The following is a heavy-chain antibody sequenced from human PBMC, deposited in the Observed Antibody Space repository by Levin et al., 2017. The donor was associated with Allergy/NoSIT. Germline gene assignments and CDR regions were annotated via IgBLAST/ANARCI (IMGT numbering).Heavy chain of an antibody. CDR1: GYTFTSYA. J-gene: IGHJ4*02. Sequence: ASVKVSCKASGYTFTSYAMNWVRQAPGQGLEWMGWINTNTGNPTYAQGFTGRFVFSLDTSVSTAYLQISSLKAEDTAVYYCARDPHHGYYDFWSGYLPAFDYWGQGTLVTVSS. CDR3: ARDPHHGYYDFWSGYLPAFDY. V-gene: IGHV7-4-1*02. D-gene: IGHD3-3*01. CDR2: INTNTGNP.